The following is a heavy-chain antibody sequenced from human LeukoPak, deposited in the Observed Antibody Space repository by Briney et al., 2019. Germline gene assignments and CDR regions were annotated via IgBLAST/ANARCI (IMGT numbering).Heavy chain of an antibody. CDR1: GGSVSSGSYY. J-gene: IGHJ1*01. CDR2: IYYSGST. CDR3: ARGDYDILTGYSDSEYFQH. V-gene: IGHV4-61*01. D-gene: IGHD3-9*01. Sequence: SETLSLTCTVSGGSVSSGSYYWSWIRQPPGKGLEWIGYIYYSGSTNYNPSLESRVTISVDTSKNQFSLKLSSVTAADTAVYYCARGDYDILTGYSDSEYFQHWGQGTLVTVSS.